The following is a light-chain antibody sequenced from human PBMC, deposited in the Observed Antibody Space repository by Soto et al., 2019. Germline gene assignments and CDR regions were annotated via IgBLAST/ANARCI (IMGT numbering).Light chain of an antibody. Sequence: EVVLTQAAGTRSWSPWERATLSCRASQSVSSYLAWYQQKPGQAPRLLIYDASNRATGIPARFSGSGAGTDFTLAISSRGPWDVAVYECQQRSNGPPTFGQGTKVDI. CDR3: QQRSNGPPT. CDR1: QSVSSY. CDR2: DAS. V-gene: IGKV3-11*01. J-gene: IGKJ1*01.